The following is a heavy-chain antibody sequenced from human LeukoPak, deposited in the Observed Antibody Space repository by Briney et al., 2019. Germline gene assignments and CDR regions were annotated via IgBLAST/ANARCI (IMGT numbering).Heavy chain of an antibody. D-gene: IGHD5-12*01. CDR1: GFTFRSYA. J-gene: IGHJ6*01. CDR2: IGGSGGRT. CDR3: AKDRPTHDYTYGIDV. V-gene: IGHV3-23*01. Sequence: GGSLRLCWAAGGFTFRSYAMSLVLQAPGKGLVCGSAIGGSGGRTYYTHSVKSRWSISRDNSKNTLYLQMNSLRAEGTAVYYCAKDRPTHDYTYGIDVWGQGTPVTVSS.